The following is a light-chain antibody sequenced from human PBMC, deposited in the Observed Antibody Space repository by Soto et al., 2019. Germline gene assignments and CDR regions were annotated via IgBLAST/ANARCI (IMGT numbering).Light chain of an antibody. V-gene: IGKV3-11*01. CDR2: DVS. CDR3: QHRVNWPT. Sequence: EIVLTQSPATLSLSPGERATLSCRASQSVSNYLGWYQQKSGQAPRLLISDVSKRATSIPARFSGSGFGTDFTLTISSLEPEDFAVYYCQHRVNWPTFGGGTKVEIK. CDR1: QSVSNY. J-gene: IGKJ4*01.